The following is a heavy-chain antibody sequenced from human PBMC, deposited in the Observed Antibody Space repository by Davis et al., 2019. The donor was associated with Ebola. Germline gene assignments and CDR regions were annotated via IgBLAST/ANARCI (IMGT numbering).Heavy chain of an antibody. J-gene: IGHJ4*02. CDR1: GFTFSDYY. Sequence: GESLKISCAASGFTFSDYYMSWIRQVPGKGLEWIAYISRTHSAYADSVKGRFTISRDNAQNTLFLQMNSLRVEDTGLYYCTIGSLHYTNPRGIESWGQGTLVTVSS. CDR2: ISRTHSA. V-gene: IGHV3-11*04. D-gene: IGHD4-11*01. CDR3: TIGSLHYTNPRGIES.